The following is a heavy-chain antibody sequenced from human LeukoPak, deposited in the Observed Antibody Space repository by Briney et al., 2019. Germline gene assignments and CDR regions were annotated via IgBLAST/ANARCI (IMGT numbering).Heavy chain of an antibody. J-gene: IGHJ5*02. CDR3: ARTVTTSWFDP. CDR2: ISYDGSNK. CDR1: GFTFSSYA. D-gene: IGHD4-17*01. V-gene: IGHV3-30*04. Sequence: GGSLRLSCAASGFTFSSYAMHWVRQAPGKGLEWVAVISYDGSNKYYADSVKGRFTISRDNSKNTLSLQMNSLRAEDTAVYYCARTVTTSWFDPWGQGTLVTVSS.